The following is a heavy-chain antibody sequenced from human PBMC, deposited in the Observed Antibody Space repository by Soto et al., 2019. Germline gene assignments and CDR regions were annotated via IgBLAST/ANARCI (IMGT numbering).Heavy chain of an antibody. D-gene: IGHD4-17*01. CDR1: GFIFSDSA. Sequence: EVQLVESGGGLVQPGGSLKLSCAASGFIFSDSAMHWVRQASGKGLEWVGRIRGEAHGYATSYAASVEGRFTISRDDSYNTAYLQMNSLKTEDTAVYYCTRTDYGDYSQTGRFDPWGQGTLVTVSS. V-gene: IGHV3-73*02. CDR3: TRTDYGDYSQTGRFDP. J-gene: IGHJ5*02. CDR2: IRGEAHGYAT.